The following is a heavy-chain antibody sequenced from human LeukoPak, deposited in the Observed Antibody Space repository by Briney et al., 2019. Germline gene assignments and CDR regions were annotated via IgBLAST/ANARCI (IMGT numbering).Heavy chain of an antibody. Sequence: GGSLRLSCAASGFTFSSYAMSWVRQAPGKGLEWVSAISGSGGSTYYADSVEGRFTISRDNSKNTLYLQMNSLRAEDTAVYYCTRQAVGWSGYYKPRYYYYGMDVWGQGTTVTVSS. J-gene: IGHJ6*02. D-gene: IGHD3-3*01. CDR2: ISGSGGST. CDR3: TRQAVGWSGYYKPRYYYYGMDV. V-gene: IGHV3-23*01. CDR1: GFTFSSYA.